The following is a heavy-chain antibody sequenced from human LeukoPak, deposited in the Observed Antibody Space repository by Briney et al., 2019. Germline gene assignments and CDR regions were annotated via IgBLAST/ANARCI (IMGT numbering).Heavy chain of an antibody. V-gene: IGHV4-39*01. D-gene: IGHD3-22*01. J-gene: IGHJ4*02. Sequence: SETLSLTCTVSGGSISGRGHYWGWIPQSPGKALEWIGSLYYSGSTYYNPSLKGRVTMSVDTSKNQFSLNLSSVTAADTAVYYCARREDSSGYYPDHFDYWGQGTLVTVSS. CDR1: GGSISGRGHY. CDR3: ARREDSSGYYPDHFDY. CDR2: LYYSGST.